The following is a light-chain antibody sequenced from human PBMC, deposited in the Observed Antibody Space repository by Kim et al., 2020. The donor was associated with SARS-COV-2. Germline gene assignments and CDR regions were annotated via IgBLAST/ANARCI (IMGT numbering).Light chain of an antibody. J-gene: IGKJ1*01. CDR3: KQTYSASRT. CDR2: TAS. Sequence: DSQMTQSPSSLSASVGDRVTITCRASQDISRSLNWYTQKPGKAPKLLIYTASSLQSGVPSRFTGSGSETDFTLTISSHQPEDFATYYCKQTYSASRTFGQGNTVDIK. V-gene: IGKV1-39*01. CDR1: QDISRS.